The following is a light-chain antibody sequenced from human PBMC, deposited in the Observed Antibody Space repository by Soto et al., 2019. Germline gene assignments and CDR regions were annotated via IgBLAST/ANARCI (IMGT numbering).Light chain of an antibody. CDR1: QSVSSSY. CDR3: QQYGSSPPLT. J-gene: IGKJ1*01. V-gene: IGKV3-20*01. Sequence: EIVLTQSPGTLSLSPGERATLSCRASQSVSSSYLARYQQKPGQAPRLLIYGASSRATGIPDRFSGSGSGTDFTLTISRLAPEDFAVYYCQQYGSSPPLTFGQGTKVEIK. CDR2: GAS.